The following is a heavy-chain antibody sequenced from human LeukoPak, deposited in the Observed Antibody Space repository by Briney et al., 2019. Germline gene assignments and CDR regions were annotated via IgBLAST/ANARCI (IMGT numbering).Heavy chain of an antibody. CDR1: GYSFTTYW. J-gene: IGHJ4*02. D-gene: IGHD1-26*01. CDR3: ARALVGAATLSY. CDR2: IYPGDSDT. V-gene: IGHV5-51*01. Sequence: GESLKISCKGSGYSFTTYWIAWVRQMPGKGLEWMGVIYPGDSDTRYSPSFQGQVTLSADKSISTAYLEWSSLKASDTAIYYCARALVGAATLSYWGQGTLVTVSS.